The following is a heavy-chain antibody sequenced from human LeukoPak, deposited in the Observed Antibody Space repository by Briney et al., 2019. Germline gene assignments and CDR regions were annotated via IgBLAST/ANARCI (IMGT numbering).Heavy chain of an antibody. V-gene: IGHV4-39*01. CDR1: GGSTSSSRFY. CDR2: ISYSGRT. CDR3: ARLRAYYYDSSGYYNFDF. Sequence: PSETLSLTCTVSGGSTSSSRFYWGWIRQPPGKELKCIGRISYSGRTYYNPSLQSRVTISVYTSRNQFSLRLSSVTAADTAVYYCARLRAYYYDSSGYYNFDFWGQGTLVTVSS. D-gene: IGHD3-22*01. J-gene: IGHJ4*02.